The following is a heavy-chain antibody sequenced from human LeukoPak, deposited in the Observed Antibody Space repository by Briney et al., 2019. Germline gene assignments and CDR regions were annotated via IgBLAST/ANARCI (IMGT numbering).Heavy chain of an antibody. Sequence: PGGSLRLSCAASGFTFSSYGMSWVRQAPGKGLEWVSAISGSGGSTYYADSVKGRFTISRDNSKNRLYLKMNSLRAEDTGVYYCAKEATVTPGNVNWFDTWGQGTLVTVSS. CDR1: GFTFSSYG. V-gene: IGHV3-23*01. J-gene: IGHJ5*02. CDR2: ISGSGGST. CDR3: AKEATVTPGNVNWFDT. D-gene: IGHD4-17*01.